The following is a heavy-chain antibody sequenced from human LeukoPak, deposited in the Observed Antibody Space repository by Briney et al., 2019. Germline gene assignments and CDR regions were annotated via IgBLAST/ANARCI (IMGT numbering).Heavy chain of an antibody. V-gene: IGHV1-18*04. Sequence: ASVKVSCKASGYTFTGYYMHWVRQAPGQGLEWMGWISAYNGNTNYAQRLQGRVTMTTDTSTSTAYMELRSLRSDDTAVYYSARGRHYYDSSGLSAFDYWGQGTLVTVSS. CDR2: ISAYNGNT. D-gene: IGHD3-22*01. J-gene: IGHJ4*02. CDR3: ARGRHYYDSSGLSAFDY. CDR1: GYTFTGYY.